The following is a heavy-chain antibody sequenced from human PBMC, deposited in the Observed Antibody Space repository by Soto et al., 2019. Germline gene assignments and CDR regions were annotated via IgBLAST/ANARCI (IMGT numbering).Heavy chain of an antibody. Sequence: SVKGSCKASGFTFSGSSGQWLRQSRGRRREGIVWIVVCSGSTNLAQKFEERVTITRDMSTSTVYMELGSLRSDDTAVYYCAADPFFDYGWGSYYRAGLDLWGLGTTVTVSS. CDR1: GFTFSGSS. CDR3: AADPFFDYGWGSYYRAGLDL. D-gene: IGHD3-10*01. J-gene: IGHJ6*02. V-gene: IGHV1-58*01. CDR2: IVVCSGST.